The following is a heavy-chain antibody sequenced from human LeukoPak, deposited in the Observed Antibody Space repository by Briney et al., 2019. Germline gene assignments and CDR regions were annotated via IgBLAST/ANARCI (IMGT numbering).Heavy chain of an antibody. CDR3: ARLRDWFDP. V-gene: IGHV4-39*01. J-gene: IGHJ5*02. CDR2: IYYSGST. Sequence: SETLSLTCTVSGGPISSSSYYWGWIRQPPGKGLEWIGSIYYSGSTYYNPSLKSRVTISVGTSKNQFSLKLSSVTAADTAAYYCARLRDWFDPWGQGTLVTVSS. CDR1: GGPISSSSYY.